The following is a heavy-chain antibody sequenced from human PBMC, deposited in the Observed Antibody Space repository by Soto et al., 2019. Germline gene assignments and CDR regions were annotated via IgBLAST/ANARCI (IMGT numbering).Heavy chain of an antibody. CDR3: ATHGSRAYYYYYGMDV. D-gene: IGHD1-26*01. J-gene: IGHJ6*02. CDR1: GGTFSSYT. Sequence: QVQLVQSGAEVKKPGSSVKVSCKASGGTFSSYTISWVRQAPGQGLEWMGRSIPILGIANYAQKFQGRVTITADKSTSTAYMELSSLRSEDTAVYYCATHGSRAYYYYYGMDVWGQGTTVTVSS. V-gene: IGHV1-69*02. CDR2: SIPILGIA.